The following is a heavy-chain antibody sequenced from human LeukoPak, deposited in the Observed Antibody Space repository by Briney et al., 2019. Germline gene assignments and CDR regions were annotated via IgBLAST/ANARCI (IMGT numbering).Heavy chain of an antibody. CDR1: GFTFSDSW. Sequence: GGSLRLSCAASGFTFSDSWMSWVRQAPGKGLEWVANMNQDGSEKDYVGSVKGRFTISRDNARNSLYLQMGSLRAEDTAVYYCATYTHWVAGDVWGQGTTVTVSS. J-gene: IGHJ6*02. D-gene: IGHD3-16*01. CDR2: MNQDGSEK. CDR3: ATYTHWVAGDV. V-gene: IGHV3-7*01.